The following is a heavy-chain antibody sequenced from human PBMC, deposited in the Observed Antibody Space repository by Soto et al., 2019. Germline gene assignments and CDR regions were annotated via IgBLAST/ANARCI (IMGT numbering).Heavy chain of an antibody. V-gene: IGHV4-34*01. CDR3: ARADRTLVTSYGLDV. CDR1: GGSFSGFY. Sequence: SETLSLTCAVSGGSFSGFYWTWIRQPPGEGLEWIGEINHSGTTNFNPSLRSRLTISLDSSNKHFSLKLTSMTAADAAVYYCARADRTLVTSYGLDVWGQGSTVTVSS. CDR2: INHSGTT. J-gene: IGHJ6*02. D-gene: IGHD2-21*02.